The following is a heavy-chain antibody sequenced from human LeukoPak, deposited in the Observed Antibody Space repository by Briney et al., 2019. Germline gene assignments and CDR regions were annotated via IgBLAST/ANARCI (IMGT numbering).Heavy chain of an antibody. J-gene: IGHJ4*02. CDR2: ISYDGSNK. CDR1: GFTFSSYA. Sequence: GGSLRLSCAASGFTFSSYAMHWVRQAPGKGLEWVAVISYDGSNKYYADSVKGRFTISRDNSKNTLYLQMTSLRAEDTAVYYCARRPTAPKAFDYWGQGTLVTVSS. V-gene: IGHV3-30*04. D-gene: IGHD4-11*01. CDR3: ARRPTAPKAFDY.